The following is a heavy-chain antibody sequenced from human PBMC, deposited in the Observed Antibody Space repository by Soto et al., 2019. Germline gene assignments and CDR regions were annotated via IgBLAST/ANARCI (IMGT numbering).Heavy chain of an antibody. CDR1: GYSFTSYW. V-gene: IGHV5-10-1*01. CDR3: ATKAYCGGDCSLDAFDI. D-gene: IGHD2-21*02. Sequence: LGESLKISCKGSGYSFTSYWISWVRQMPGKGLEWMGRIDPSDSYTNYSPSFQGHVTISADKSISTAYLQWSSLKASDTAMYYCATKAYCGGDCSLDAFDISGPGTMLTVSS. J-gene: IGHJ3*02. CDR2: IDPSDSYT.